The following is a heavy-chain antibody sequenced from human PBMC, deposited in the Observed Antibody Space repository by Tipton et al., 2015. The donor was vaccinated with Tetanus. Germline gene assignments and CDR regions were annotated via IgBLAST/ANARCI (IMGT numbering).Heavy chain of an antibody. J-gene: IGHJ4*02. CDR2: IYYTVRT. D-gene: IGHD1-26*01. CDR3: ARGLPREPFYFDY. CDR1: GDFLSNGDYY. V-gene: IGHV4-30-4*01. Sequence: TLSLTCTVSGDFLSNGDYYWSWIRQPPGKGLESIGYIYYTVRTSYTPSLNSRVTISVDTSKNQFSLRLTSVTAADTAVYYCARGLPREPFYFDYWGQGKQVTVSS.